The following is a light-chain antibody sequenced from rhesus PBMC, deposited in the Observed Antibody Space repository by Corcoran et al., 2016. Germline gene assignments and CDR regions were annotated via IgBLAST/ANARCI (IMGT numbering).Light chain of an antibody. Sequence: DIVMTQSPSSLSASVGDKVTITCRAIQGISSWLAWYQQKPGKAPKLLIYDASSLQSGVPSRFSGSGSGTDYTLTISSLQPEDFATYYCQQGYNTPFTFGPGTKLDIK. J-gene: IGKJ3*01. CDR2: DAS. CDR3: QQGYNTPFT. CDR1: QGISSW. V-gene: IGKV1-18*01.